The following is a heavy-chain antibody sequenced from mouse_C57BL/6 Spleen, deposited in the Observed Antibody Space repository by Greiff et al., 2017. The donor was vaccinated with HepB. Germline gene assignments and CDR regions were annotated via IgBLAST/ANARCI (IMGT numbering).Heavy chain of an antibody. V-gene: IGHV1-61*01. CDR3: ARRGRWFRYFDV. CDR2: IYPSDSET. CDR1: GYTFTSYW. D-gene: IGHD2-3*01. J-gene: IGHJ1*03. Sequence: QVQLQQPGAELVRPGSSVKLSCKASGYTFTSYWMDWVKQRPGQGLEWIGNIYPSDSETHYNQKFKDKATLTVDKSSSTAYMQLSSLTSEDSAVYYCARRGRWFRYFDVWGTGTTVTVSS.